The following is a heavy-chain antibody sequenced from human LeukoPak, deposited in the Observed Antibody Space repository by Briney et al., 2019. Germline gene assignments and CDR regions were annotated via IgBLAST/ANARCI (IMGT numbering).Heavy chain of an antibody. CDR1: GGSISSYY. CDR2: IYYSGST. J-gene: IGHJ6*03. Sequence: KASETLSLTCTVSGGSISSYYWSWIRQPPGKGLEWIGYIYYSGSTSYNPSLKSRVTISVDTSKKQFSLKLSSVTAVDTAVYYCATMRNYYYMDVWGKGTTVTISS. CDR3: ATMRNYYYMDV. V-gene: IGHV4-59*01.